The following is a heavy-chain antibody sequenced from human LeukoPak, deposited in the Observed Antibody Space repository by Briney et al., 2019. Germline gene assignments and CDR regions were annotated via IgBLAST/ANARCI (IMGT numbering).Heavy chain of an antibody. V-gene: IGHV4-34*01. J-gene: IGHJ4*02. Sequence: KPSGTLSLTCAVYGGSFSGYYWSWIRQPPGKGLEWIGYIYHSGSTYYNPSLKSRVTISVDRSKNQFSLKLSSVTAADTAVYYCARDWGNFWGQGTLVTVSS. CDR3: ARDWGNF. CDR1: GGSFSGYY. CDR2: IYHSGST. D-gene: IGHD3-16*01.